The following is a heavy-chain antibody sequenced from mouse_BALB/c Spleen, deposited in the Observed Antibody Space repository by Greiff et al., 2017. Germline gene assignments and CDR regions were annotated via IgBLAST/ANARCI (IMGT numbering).Heavy chain of an antibody. D-gene: IGHD1-1*01. Sequence: EVMLVESGGGLVQPGGSLKLSCAASGFTFSSYTMSWVRQTPEKRLEWVAYISNGGGSTYYPDTVKGRFTISRDNAKNTLYLQMSSLKSEDTAMYYCARRRYYVSGDAWFAYWGQGTLVTVSA. J-gene: IGHJ3*01. CDR2: ISNGGGST. V-gene: IGHV5-12-2*01. CDR1: GFTFSSYT. CDR3: ARRRYYVSGDAWFAY.